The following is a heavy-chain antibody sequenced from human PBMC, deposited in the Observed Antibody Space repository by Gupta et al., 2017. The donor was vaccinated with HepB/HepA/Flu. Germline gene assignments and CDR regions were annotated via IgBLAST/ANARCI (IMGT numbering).Heavy chain of an antibody. D-gene: IGHD1-26*01. Sequence: QVQLQQSGPGLVKPSQTLSLTCATPGDSVSSNSAAWNWTRQSPSRGLEWLGRTYYRSRWYSEYAVSVKGRITINPDTSKNQFSLQLNSVTPDDTAVYYCARGPGTLRFWGQGTLVTVSS. V-gene: IGHV6-1*01. CDR2: TYYRSRWYS. CDR1: GDSVSSNSAA. CDR3: ARGPGTLRF. J-gene: IGHJ4*02.